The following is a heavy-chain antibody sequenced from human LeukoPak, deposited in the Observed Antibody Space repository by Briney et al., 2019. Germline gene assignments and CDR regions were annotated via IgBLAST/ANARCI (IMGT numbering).Heavy chain of an antibody. V-gene: IGHV4-59*01. Sequence: SETLSLTCTVSGGSISSYYWSWIRQPPGKGLEWIGYIYDSGSTNYNPSLKSRVTISVDTSKNQFSLKLSSVTAADTAVYYCARAYYDILTGYLYMDVWGKGTTVTISS. CDR2: IYDSGST. J-gene: IGHJ6*03. CDR1: GGSISSYY. CDR3: ARAYYDILTGYLYMDV. D-gene: IGHD3-9*01.